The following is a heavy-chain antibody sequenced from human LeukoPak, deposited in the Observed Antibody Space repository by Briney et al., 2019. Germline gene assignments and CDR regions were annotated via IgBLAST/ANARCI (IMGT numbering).Heavy chain of an antibody. Sequence: GRSLRLSCAASGFTFDDYAMYWVRQAPGKGLEWVSGISWNSGSIGYADSVKGRFTISRDNAKNSLYLQMNSLRAEDTALYYCAREGGSSWPFDYWGQGTLVTVSS. J-gene: IGHJ4*02. CDR3: AREGGSSWPFDY. D-gene: IGHD6-13*01. CDR1: GFTFDDYA. V-gene: IGHV3-9*01. CDR2: ISWNSGSI.